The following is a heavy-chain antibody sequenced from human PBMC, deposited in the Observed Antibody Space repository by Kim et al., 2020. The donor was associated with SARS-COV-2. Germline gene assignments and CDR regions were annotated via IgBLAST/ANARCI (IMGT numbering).Heavy chain of an antibody. J-gene: IGHJ4*02. V-gene: IGHV3-15*01. D-gene: IGHD3-10*01. CDR3: TTALSLVRGEPAC. CDR1: GFTFSKAW. CDR2: IKSKSDGGTT. Sequence: GGSLRLSCAASGFTFSKAWMSWVRQIPGKGLEWVGRIKSKSDGGTTDYAAAVKDTFTISRDDSKNTLYLEMNSLRIEDTALYYCTTALSLVRGEPACWGQGTLVTVSS.